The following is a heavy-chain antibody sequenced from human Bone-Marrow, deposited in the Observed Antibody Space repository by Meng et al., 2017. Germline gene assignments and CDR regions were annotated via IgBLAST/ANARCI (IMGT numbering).Heavy chain of an antibody. Sequence: EPLSLPFAVCGRPSSEYYWSVIRQPPGKGLDWMGEINHSGSTNYNPSLESRATISVDTSQNNLSLKLSSVTAADSAVYYCARGPTTMAHDFDYWGQGTLVTVSS. V-gene: IGHV4-34*01. CDR1: GRPSSEYY. J-gene: IGHJ4*02. CDR3: ARGPTTMAHDFDY. D-gene: IGHD4-11*01. CDR2: INHSGST.